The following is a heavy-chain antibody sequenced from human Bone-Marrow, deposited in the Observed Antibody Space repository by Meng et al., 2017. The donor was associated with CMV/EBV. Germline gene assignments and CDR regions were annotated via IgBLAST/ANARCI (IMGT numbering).Heavy chain of an antibody. CDR2: ISASGGST. CDR3: AKQYASGFDY. Sequence: LSCADSGFTFSSYAMTWVRQAPGKGLEWVSIISASGGSTYYADSVKGRFTISRDNSKNTLYLQMISLRAEDTAVYYCAKQYASGFDYWGQGTLVTVSS. CDR1: GFTFSSYA. D-gene: IGHD3-10*01. V-gene: IGHV3-23*01. J-gene: IGHJ4*02.